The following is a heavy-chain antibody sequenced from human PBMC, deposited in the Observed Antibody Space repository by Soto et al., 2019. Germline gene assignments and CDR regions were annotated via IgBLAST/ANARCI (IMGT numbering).Heavy chain of an antibody. CDR1: GGTFSSYA. V-gene: IGHV1-69*13. J-gene: IGHJ4*02. CDR2: IIPIFGTA. D-gene: IGHD3-22*01. CDR3: ASTQVTYYYDSSGYYYNYFDY. Sequence: ASVKVSCKASGGTFSSYAISWVRQAPGQGLEWMGGIIPIFGTANYAQKFQGRVTITADESTSTAYMELSSLRSEDTAVYYCASTQVTYYYDSSGYYYNYFDYWGQGTLVTSPQ.